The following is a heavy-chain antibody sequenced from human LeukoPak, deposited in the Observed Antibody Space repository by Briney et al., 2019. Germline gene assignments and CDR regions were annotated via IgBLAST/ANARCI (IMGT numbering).Heavy chain of an antibody. V-gene: IGHV3-21*01. CDR3: ARDYFDSSDYPQTYYYYYMDV. D-gene: IGHD3-22*01. CDR2: ISSTSTFI. Sequence: GGSLRPSCAASGFTFSRYSMNWVRQAPGKGLEWVASISSTSTFIYSADSVKGRFTISRDTAKNSLFLQMSSLRAEDTAIYYCARDYFDSSDYPQTYYYYYMDVWGKGTTVTVSS. CDR1: GFTFSRYS. J-gene: IGHJ6*03.